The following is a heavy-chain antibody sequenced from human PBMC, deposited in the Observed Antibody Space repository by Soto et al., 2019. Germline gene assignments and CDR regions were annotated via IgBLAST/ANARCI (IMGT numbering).Heavy chain of an antibody. Sequence: PGESLKISCKGSGYTFTDYWIGWVRQLPGKGLEWMGIIYPGDSDTRYGPSFQGHVTITVDKSTSTAYLQWSSLKASDTAMYYCARHSSGYYFDYWGQGTLVTVSS. CDR2: IYPGDSDT. V-gene: IGHV5-51*01. D-gene: IGHD3-22*01. J-gene: IGHJ4*02. CDR1: GYTFTDYW. CDR3: ARHSSGYYFDY.